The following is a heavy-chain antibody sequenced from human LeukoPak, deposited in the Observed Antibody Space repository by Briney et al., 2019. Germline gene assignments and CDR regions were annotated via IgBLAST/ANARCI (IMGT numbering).Heavy chain of an antibody. V-gene: IGHV3-11*01. CDR2: ISSSGSTI. CDR3: AREDRGTLDY. Sequence: GGSLRLSCATSGFTFTSAWMSWVRQAPGKGLEWVSYISSSGSTIYYADSVKGRFTISRDNAKNSLYLQMNSLRAEDTAVYYCAREDRGTLDYWGQGTLVTVSS. D-gene: IGHD2-15*01. J-gene: IGHJ4*02. CDR1: GFTFTSAW.